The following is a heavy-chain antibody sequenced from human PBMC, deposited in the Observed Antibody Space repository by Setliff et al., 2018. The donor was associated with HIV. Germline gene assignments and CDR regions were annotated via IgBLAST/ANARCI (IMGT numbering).Heavy chain of an antibody. CDR2: IIPMFGAA. J-gene: IGHJ4*02. V-gene: IGHV1-69*05. CDR1: GYTFTSYA. D-gene: IGHD4-17*01. Sequence: SVKVSCKASGYTFTSYAISWVRQAPGQGLEWMGGIIPMFGAANYAQKFQGRVTITTDASTRTAYMELRSLKSDDTAVYYCARAEFVLRPTHFDYWGQGTLVTVSS. CDR3: ARAEFVLRPTHFDY.